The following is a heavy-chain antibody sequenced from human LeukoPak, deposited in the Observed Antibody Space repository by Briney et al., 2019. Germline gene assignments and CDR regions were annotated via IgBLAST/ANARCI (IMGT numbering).Heavy chain of an antibody. CDR2: ISSSGTTT. J-gene: IGHJ4*02. CDR1: GFSFSVYE. V-gene: IGHV3-48*03. Sequence: PGGSLRLSCAASGFSFSVYEMHWVRQAPGKGLEWISDISSSGTTTYYADSVKGRFTISRDNTKNSLYLQMNRLRVEDTAIYYCTTLTEASNFYYWGQGTLVTVSS. D-gene: IGHD2/OR15-2a*01. CDR3: TTLTEASNFYY.